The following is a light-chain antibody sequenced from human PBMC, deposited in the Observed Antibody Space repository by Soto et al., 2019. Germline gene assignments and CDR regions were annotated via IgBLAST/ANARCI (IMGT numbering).Light chain of an antibody. CDR2: EVS. CDR1: GSDIGGSDH. Sequence: QSALTQPASVSGSPGQSITISCTGTGSDIGGSDHVSWYQQHPGKAPKLLIYEVSYRPSGVSNHFSGSKSGNTASLTIFGLQVEDEALYFCSSYTSASALGIFGGGTQLTVL. CDR3: SSYTSASALGI. V-gene: IGLV2-14*01. J-gene: IGLJ2*01.